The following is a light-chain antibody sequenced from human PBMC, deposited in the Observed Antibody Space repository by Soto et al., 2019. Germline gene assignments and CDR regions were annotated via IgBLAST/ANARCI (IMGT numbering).Light chain of an antibody. J-gene: IGKJ5*01. CDR3: QQRSNWPDA. CDR1: QSLINF. CDR2: DAS. Sequence: IVLTQSPATLSLSPVERATLSCRASQSLINFVAWYQHKPGQPPRLLIYDASKRATGIPTRFSGSGSGTDFTLTISSLQPEDFAVYYSQQRSNWPDAFGQGTRLEIK. V-gene: IGKV3-11*01.